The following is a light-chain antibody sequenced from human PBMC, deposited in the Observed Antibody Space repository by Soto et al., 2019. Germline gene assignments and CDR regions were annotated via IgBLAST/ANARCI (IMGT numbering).Light chain of an antibody. CDR3: SSYTSSSTLNYV. J-gene: IGLJ1*01. CDR1: SSDVGRYNY. CDR2: DVS. V-gene: IGLV2-14*03. Sequence: HSALTQAASLFWSPGQSITLSRTGNSSDVGRYNYVSWYQQYPGRAPKLIIFDVSNRPSGVSNRFSGSKSGNTASLTISGLQAEDEADYYCSSYTSSSTLNYVFGTGTKVTVL.